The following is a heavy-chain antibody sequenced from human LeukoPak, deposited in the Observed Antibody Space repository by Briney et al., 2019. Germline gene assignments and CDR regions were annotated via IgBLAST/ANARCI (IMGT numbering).Heavy chain of an antibody. J-gene: IGHJ4*02. V-gene: IGHV4-34*01. Sequence: SETLSLTCAVYGGSFSGYYWTWIRQPPGKGLERIGEINHSGSINYNPSLKSRVTISVDTSKNQFSLRLSSVTAADTAMYYCAMEAYNSTWYGIGYWGQGTLVTVSS. CDR2: INHSGSI. CDR3: AMEAYNSTWYGIGY. CDR1: GGSFSGYY. D-gene: IGHD6-13*01.